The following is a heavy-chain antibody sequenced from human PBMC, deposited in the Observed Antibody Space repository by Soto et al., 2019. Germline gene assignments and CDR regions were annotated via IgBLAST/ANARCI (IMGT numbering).Heavy chain of an antibody. V-gene: IGHV4-39*01. D-gene: IGHD2-2*01. CDR1: GGSISSSSYY. CDR2: IYYSGST. J-gene: IGHJ5*02. CDR3: ARHGLTSCYFCWFDP. Sequence: SETLSLTCTVSGGSISSSSYYWGWIRQPPGKGLEWIGSIYYSGSTYYNPSLKSRVTISVDTSKNQFSLKLSSVTAADTAVYYCARHGLTSCYFCWFDPWGQGTLVTVSS.